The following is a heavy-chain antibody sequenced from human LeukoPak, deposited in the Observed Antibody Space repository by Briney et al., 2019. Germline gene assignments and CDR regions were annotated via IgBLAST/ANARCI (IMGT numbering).Heavy chain of an antibody. CDR2: IYWDDDK. V-gene: IGHV2-5*02. CDR3: AHIGARVSEVVIKTFDY. CDR1: GFSLSTSGVG. J-gene: IGHJ4*02. Sequence: SGPTLVNPTQTLTLTCTFSGFSLSTSGVGVAWIRQPPGKALEWLSLIYWDDDKRYSLSLKSRLTITKDTSKNQVVLTMTNMDPVDTATYYCAHIGARVSEVVIKTFDYWGQGTLVTVSS. D-gene: IGHD3-22*01.